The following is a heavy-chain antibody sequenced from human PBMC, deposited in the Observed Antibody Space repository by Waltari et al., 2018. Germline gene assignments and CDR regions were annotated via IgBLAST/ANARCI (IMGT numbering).Heavy chain of an antibody. D-gene: IGHD2-21*02. V-gene: IGHV3-23*03. CDR3: AKSYCGGDCFSDAFDI. J-gene: IGHJ3*02. CDR2: IYAGDFGT. Sequence: QLLESGGGLVQPGGSLRLSCGASGFTLSRYAMTWVRQAPGKGLYWISFIYAGDFGTYYADSVKSRFTISRDNSKNTLYLQMKSLRAEDTAVYFCAKSYCGGDCFSDAFDIWGQGTMVTVSS. CDR1: GFTLSRYA.